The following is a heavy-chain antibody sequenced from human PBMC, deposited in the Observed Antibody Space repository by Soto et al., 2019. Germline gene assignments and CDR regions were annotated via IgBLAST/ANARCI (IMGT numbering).Heavy chain of an antibody. Sequence: PGGSLRLSCAASGFTFSIYGMHWVRQAPGKGLEWVAVIWYDGSNKYYADSVKGRFTISRDNSKNTLYLQMNSLRAEDTAVYYCXRELAPYAKYDYYGMDVWGPGTTVTVSS. J-gene: IGHJ6*02. D-gene: IGHD6-6*01. V-gene: IGHV3-33*01. CDR3: XRELAPYAKYDYYGMDV. CDR2: IWYDGSNK. CDR1: GFTFSIYG.